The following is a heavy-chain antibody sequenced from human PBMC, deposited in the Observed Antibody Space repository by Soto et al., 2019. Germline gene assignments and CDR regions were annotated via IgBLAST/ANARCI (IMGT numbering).Heavy chain of an antibody. V-gene: IGHV1-8*01. Sequence: ASVKVSCKASGYTFTSYDINWVRQATGQGLEWMGWMNPNSGNTGYAQKFQGRVTMTRNTSISTAYMELSSLRSEDTAVYYCARGNVKRITIFGVVINNWFDPWGQGTLVTVSS. CDR2: MNPNSGNT. CDR3: ARGNVKRITIFGVVINNWFDP. CDR1: GYTFTSYD. J-gene: IGHJ5*02. D-gene: IGHD3-3*01.